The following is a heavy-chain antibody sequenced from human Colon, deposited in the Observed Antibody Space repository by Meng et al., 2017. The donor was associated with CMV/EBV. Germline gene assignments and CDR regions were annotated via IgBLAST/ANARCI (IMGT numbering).Heavy chain of an antibody. Sequence: SVKVSCKASGGTFSSYTISWVRQAPGQGLEWMGRIIPILGIANYAQKFQGRVTITADKSTSTAYMELRSLRSDDTAVYYCAHYYDSSGTIGYWGQGTLVTVSS. V-gene: IGHV1-69*02. D-gene: IGHD3-22*01. J-gene: IGHJ4*02. CDR3: AHYYDSSGTIGY. CDR1: GGTFSSYT. CDR2: IIPILGIA.